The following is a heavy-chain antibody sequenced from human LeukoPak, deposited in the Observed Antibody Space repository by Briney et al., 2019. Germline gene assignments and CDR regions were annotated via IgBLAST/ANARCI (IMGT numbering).Heavy chain of an antibody. D-gene: IGHD1-26*01. CDR3: ARVTVGATHFDY. CDR2: MNPNSGNT. Sequence: ASVKVSCKASGYTFTSYDINWVRQATGQGLEWMGWMNPNSGNTGYAQKFQGRVTITRNTSISTAYMELSSLRSEDTAVYYCARVTVGATHFDYWGQGTLVTVSS. CDR1: GYTFTSYD. J-gene: IGHJ4*02. V-gene: IGHV1-8*03.